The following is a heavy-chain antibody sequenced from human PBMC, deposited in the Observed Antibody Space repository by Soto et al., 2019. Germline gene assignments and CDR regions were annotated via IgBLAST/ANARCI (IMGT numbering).Heavy chain of an antibody. J-gene: IGHJ4*02. CDR2: LSNTGRRT. D-gene: IGHD1-26*01. CDR1: VFPFGANA. Sequence: EVQVLESGGGLAQPGGSLRLSCVVSVFPFGANAMSWVRQAPGKGLEWVSGLSNTGRRTSYADSVKGRFNISRDNSENTVYLQMHSRRVADTAVYYCATERGATQGPFDNWGQGTLVTVSS. CDR3: ATERGATQGPFDN. V-gene: IGHV3-23*01.